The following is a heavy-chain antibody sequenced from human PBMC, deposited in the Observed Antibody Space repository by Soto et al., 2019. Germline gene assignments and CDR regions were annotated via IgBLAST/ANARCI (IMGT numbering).Heavy chain of an antibody. V-gene: IGHV3-66*01. CDR2: IYSGGST. CDR1: GFTVSSNY. D-gene: IGHD3-10*01. CDR3: ARDRVDADAFDI. J-gene: IGHJ3*02. Sequence: GGSLRLSCAASGFTVSSNYMSWVRQAPGKGLEWVSVIYSGGSTYYADSVKGRFTISRDNSKNTLYLQMNSLRAEDTAVYYCARDRVDADAFDIWGQGTMVTVSS.